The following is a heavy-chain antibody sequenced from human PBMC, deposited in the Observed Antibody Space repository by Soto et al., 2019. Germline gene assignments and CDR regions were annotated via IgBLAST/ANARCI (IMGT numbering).Heavy chain of an antibody. V-gene: IGHV2-5*02. CDR1: GFPLSTSGVG. Sequence: QITLKESGPPLVKPTQTLTLTYTFSGFPLSTSGVGVGWIRQPPGKALEWLALIYWDDDNRYSPSLKSRLTISKDTSKNPVVLTRTNMDPVDTATYYCAHSLIPNWGSRGAFDYWGQGTLVTVSS. D-gene: IGHD7-27*01. CDR2: IYWDDDN. J-gene: IGHJ4*02. CDR3: AHSLIPNWGSRGAFDY.